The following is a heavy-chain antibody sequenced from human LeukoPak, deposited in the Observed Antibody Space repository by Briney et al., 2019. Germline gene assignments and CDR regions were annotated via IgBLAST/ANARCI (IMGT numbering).Heavy chain of an antibody. Sequence: GGSLRLSCAASGFTFSSYGMHWVRQAPGKGLEWVAVISYDGRNTYHADSVKGRFTISRDNSKNTLYLQVNSLRAEDTAVYFCARESARGAFDYRGQGTLVTVSS. V-gene: IGHV3-30*19. J-gene: IGHJ4*02. D-gene: IGHD3-10*01. CDR1: GFTFSSYG. CDR2: ISYDGRNT. CDR3: ARESARGAFDY.